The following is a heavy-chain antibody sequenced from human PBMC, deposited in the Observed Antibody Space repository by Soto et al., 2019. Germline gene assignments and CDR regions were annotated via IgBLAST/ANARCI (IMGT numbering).Heavy chain of an antibody. V-gene: IGHV3-21*06. CDR3: ATSVEMPGKHYFDS. CDR2: ISTSSTYI. Sequence: GGSLRLSCAASGFTFSTYCMYWVRQAPGKGLEWVGSISTSSTYIDYSDSVKGRSTISRDNAKNSLFLQMSSLRAEDTAVYFCATSVEMPGKHYFDSWGQGAMVTVSS. CDR1: GFTFSTYC. J-gene: IGHJ4*02. D-gene: IGHD6-13*01.